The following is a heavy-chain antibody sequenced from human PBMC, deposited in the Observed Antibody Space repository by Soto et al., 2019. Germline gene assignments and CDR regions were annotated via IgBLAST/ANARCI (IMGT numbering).Heavy chain of an antibody. J-gene: IGHJ4*02. V-gene: IGHV4-59*01. CDR1: GGSIRSFY. Sequence: SETLSLTCSVFGGSIRSFYWSWIRQLPGKGLEWIGYVSYTGSTDYNPSLKSRVTISVDTSTNQFSLKLTSVTAADTAVYYCARARGKDGYTFAYWGQGTLVTVSS. D-gene: IGHD5-12*01. CDR3: ARARGKDGYTFAY. CDR2: VSYTGST.